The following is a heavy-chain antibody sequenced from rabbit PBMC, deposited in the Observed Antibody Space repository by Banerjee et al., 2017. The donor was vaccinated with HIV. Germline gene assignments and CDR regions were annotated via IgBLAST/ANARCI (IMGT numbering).Heavy chain of an antibody. D-gene: IGHD4-1*01. CDR1: GFDFSSSG. CDR2: IITGTGIT. Sequence: QSLEESGGDLVKPGASLTLTCKASGFDFSSSGMCWVRQALGKGPEWIACIITGTGITYYANWAKGRFTISKTSSTTVTLQMTSLTAADTATYFCARDLAGVTGWNFNLWGPGTL. V-gene: IGHV1S40*01. CDR3: ARDLAGVTGWNFNL. J-gene: IGHJ4*01.